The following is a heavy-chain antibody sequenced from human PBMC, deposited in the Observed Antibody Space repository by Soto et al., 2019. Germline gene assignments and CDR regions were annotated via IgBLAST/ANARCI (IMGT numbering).Heavy chain of an antibody. V-gene: IGHV4-31*03. CDR2: IYYSGTT. CDR1: GGSISSGGYY. D-gene: IGHD3-22*01. CDR3: ARGYYYDSSGQFDI. J-gene: IGHJ3*02. Sequence: SETLSLTCTVSGGSISSGGYYWSWIRQHPGKGLEWIGYIYYSGTTYYNPSLKSRVTISVDASKNQFSLKLTSVTAEDTAVYYCARGYYYDSSGQFDIWGQGTMVTVSS.